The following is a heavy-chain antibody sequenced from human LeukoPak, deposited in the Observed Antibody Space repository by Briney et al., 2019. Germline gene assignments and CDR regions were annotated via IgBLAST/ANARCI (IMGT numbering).Heavy chain of an antibody. D-gene: IGHD2-2*01. Sequence: GASVKVSCKASGYTFSSYDINWVRQAAGQGLEWMGWMNPKTGNTGFLQKFQGRVTITRDTSISTAYMELSRLTSEDTGVYYCTRGLPRDGLVVIAAANEYWGQGSLVTVSS. V-gene: IGHV1-8*03. CDR1: GYTFSSYD. J-gene: IGHJ4*02. CDR3: TRGLPRDGLVVIAAANEY. CDR2: MNPKTGNT.